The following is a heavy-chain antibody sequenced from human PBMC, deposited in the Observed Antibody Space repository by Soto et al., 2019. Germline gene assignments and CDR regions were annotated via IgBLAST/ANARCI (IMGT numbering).Heavy chain of an antibody. J-gene: IGHJ4*02. D-gene: IGHD5-12*01. V-gene: IGHV3-21*01. CDR1: GFTFSSYS. CDR2: ISSSSSYI. CDR3: ARDHREMATPFV. Sequence: LRLSCAASGFTFSSYSMNWVRQAPGKGLEWVSSISSSSSYIYYADSVKGRFTISRDNAKNSLYLQMNSLRAEDTAVYYCARDHREMATPFVWGQGTLVTVSS.